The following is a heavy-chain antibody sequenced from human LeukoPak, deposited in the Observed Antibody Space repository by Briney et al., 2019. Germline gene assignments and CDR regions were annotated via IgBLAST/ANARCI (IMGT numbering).Heavy chain of an antibody. J-gene: IGHJ4*02. V-gene: IGHV3-30*04. CDR1: GLTLSNSA. CDR2: LAHDGGDR. CDR3: ARGTPAVAGIDY. D-gene: IGHD6-19*01. Sequence: GRSLRLSCAASGLTLSNSAMHCVSQAPGNGLEWVAVLAHDGGDRYFADSVKGRFTISRDNSKNTLCLQMSSLRAEDTALYDCARGTPAVAGIDYWGQGTLVTVSS.